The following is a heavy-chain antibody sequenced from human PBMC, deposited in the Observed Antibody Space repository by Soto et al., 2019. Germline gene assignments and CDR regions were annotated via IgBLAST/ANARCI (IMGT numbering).Heavy chain of an antibody. CDR2: IIPTSGTT. CDR3: ARGYCSGGNCYSGMDV. CDR1: GGTFSTHA. J-gene: IGHJ6*02. V-gene: IGHV1-69*13. Sequence: SVKVSCKASGGTFSTHAIIWVRQAPGHGLEWMGGIIPTSGTTYYTQKFQGRVTITADEPTSTAFMELSSLKSEDTAVFYCARGYCSGGNCYSGMDVWGQGTMVTVSS. D-gene: IGHD2-15*01.